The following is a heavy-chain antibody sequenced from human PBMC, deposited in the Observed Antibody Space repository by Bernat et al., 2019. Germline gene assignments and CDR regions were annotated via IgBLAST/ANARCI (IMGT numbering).Heavy chain of an antibody. CDR3: TTECCSGGSCYYYYYMDV. Sequence: EVQLVESGGGLVKPGGSLRLSCAASGFTFSNAWMSWVRQAPGKGLEWVGRIKSKTDGGTTDYAAPVKGRFTISRDDSKNTLYLQMNSLKTEDTAVYYCTTECCSGGSCYYYYYMDVWGKGTTVTVSS. V-gene: IGHV3-15*01. CDR1: GFTFSNAW. J-gene: IGHJ6*03. CDR2: IKSKTDGGTT. D-gene: IGHD2-15*01.